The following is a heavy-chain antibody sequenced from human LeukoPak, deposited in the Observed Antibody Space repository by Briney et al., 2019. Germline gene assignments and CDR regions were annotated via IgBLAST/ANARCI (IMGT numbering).Heavy chain of an antibody. D-gene: IGHD2-15*01. Sequence: PGGSLRLSCAASGFIFSSYAMSWARQAPGKGLEWVSDISGSGGNTYYADSVKGRFTVSRDNSKNTLYLQMSSLRSEDTAVYYCARDDGYCSGGSCYGTWDYWGQGTLVTVSS. J-gene: IGHJ4*02. CDR1: GFIFSSYA. CDR3: ARDDGYCSGGSCYGTWDY. V-gene: IGHV3-23*01. CDR2: ISGSGGNT.